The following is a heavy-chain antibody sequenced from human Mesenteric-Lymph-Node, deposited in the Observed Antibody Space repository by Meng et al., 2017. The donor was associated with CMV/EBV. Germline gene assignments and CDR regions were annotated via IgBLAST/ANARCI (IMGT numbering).Heavy chain of an antibody. V-gene: IGHV3-30*02. CDR3: AKNYDLAGSYSGWFDP. D-gene: IGHD3-10*01. CDR2: IWSDGSNK. J-gene: IGHJ5*02. CDR1: CFPFRCVS. Sequence: SCFPFRCVSMHWVRQAPAKVLEWVAFIWSDGSNKYYAASVERRFTISNSNSKNTLYLQMNSLKPEDTALYYCAKNYDLAGSYSGWFDPWGQGTLVTVSS.